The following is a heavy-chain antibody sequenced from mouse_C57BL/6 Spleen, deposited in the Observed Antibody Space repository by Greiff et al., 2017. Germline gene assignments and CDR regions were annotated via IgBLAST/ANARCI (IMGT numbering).Heavy chain of an antibody. V-gene: IGHV14-1*01. CDR3: TLLYYDGSSYPPGFDY. J-gene: IGHJ3*01. Sequence: VQLKQSGAELVRPGASVKLSCTASGFNIKDYYMPWVQPRPEQGLEWIGRIDAEDGDTEYAPSVQGKATMTRDTSSSTAYLQLTCLTSEDIAVYYCTLLYYDGSSYPPGFDYWGQGTLVTVSA. CDR1: GFNIKDYY. D-gene: IGHD1-1*01. CDR2: IDAEDGDT.